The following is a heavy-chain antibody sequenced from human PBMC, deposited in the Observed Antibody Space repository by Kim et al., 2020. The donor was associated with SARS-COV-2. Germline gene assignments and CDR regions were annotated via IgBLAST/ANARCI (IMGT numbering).Heavy chain of an antibody. Sequence: GGSLRLSCAASGFTFGDYAMHWVRQAPGKGLEWVSGISWNSGSIGYADSVKGRFTISRDNAKNSLYLQMNSLRAEDTALYYCAKSYYYDSSGRPRLNWYFDLWGRGTLVTVSS. CDR2: ISWNSGSI. D-gene: IGHD3-22*01. CDR3: AKSYYYDSSGRPRLNWYFDL. V-gene: IGHV3-9*01. CDR1: GFTFGDYA. J-gene: IGHJ2*01.